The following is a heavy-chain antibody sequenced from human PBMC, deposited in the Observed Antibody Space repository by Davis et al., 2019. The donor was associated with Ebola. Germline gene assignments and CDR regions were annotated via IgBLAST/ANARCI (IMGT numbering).Heavy chain of an antibody. J-gene: IGHJ6*04. CDR3: SREVRGGFSPMDL. CDR1: GFTFINYW. V-gene: IGHV3-74*01. D-gene: IGHD5-18*01. Sequence: PGGSLRLSCSATGFTFINYWMHWVRQAPGKGLEWVSRANSDGSTTGYGDSVKGRFTISRDNARNTLYLQMNSLRAEDTAVYYCSREVRGGFSPMDLWGTGTTVTVSP. CDR2: ANSDGSTT.